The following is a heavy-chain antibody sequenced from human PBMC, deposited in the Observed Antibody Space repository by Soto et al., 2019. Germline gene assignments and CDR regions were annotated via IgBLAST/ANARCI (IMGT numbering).Heavy chain of an antibody. V-gene: IGHV4-31*03. CDR2: SSSTGST. Sequence: SETLPLTCTVSGGSISSGGYYCKWISQHPGKGLGEIWYSSSTGSTYYNPSLKSRVTIAVXTSXNQFSLXLSCVTAADTAVYSXAXXLGXXXXDLWGPGTMVTVSS. CDR3: AXXLGXXXXDL. J-gene: IGHJ3*01. CDR1: GGSISSGGYY.